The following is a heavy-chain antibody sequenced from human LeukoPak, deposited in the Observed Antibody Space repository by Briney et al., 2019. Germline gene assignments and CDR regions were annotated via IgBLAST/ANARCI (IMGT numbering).Heavy chain of an antibody. CDR2: ISWKTNTI. J-gene: IGHJ4*02. CDR3: AKGIEAGYSCGCDY. Sequence: GGSLRLSCAASGFTFADYAMQWVRQAPGKGLEWVSGISWKTNTIGYADSVKGRFTISRDDAKNSLYLQMHSLRPEDTALYYCAKGIEAGYSCGCDYWGQGTLVTVSS. V-gene: IGHV3-9*01. D-gene: IGHD2-15*01. CDR1: GFTFADYA.